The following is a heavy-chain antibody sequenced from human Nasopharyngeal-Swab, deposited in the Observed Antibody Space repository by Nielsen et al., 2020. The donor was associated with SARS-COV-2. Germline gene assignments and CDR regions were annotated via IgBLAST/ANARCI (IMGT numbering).Heavy chain of an antibody. CDR2: IKQDGSEK. V-gene: IGHV3-7*01. CDR3: ARDVVDCTGGVCYESEFDY. CDR1: GFTFSSYW. J-gene: IGHJ4*02. Sequence: GESLKISCAASGFTFSSYWMSWVRQAPGKGLEWVANIKQDGSEKYYVDSVKGRFTISRDNAKNSLYLQMNSLGAEDTAVYYCARDVVDCTGGVCYESEFDYWGQGTLVTVSS. D-gene: IGHD2-8*02.